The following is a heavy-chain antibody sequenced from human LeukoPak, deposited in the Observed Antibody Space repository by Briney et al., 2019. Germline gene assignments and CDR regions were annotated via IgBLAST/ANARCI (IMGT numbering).Heavy chain of an antibody. Sequence: PGGSLRLSCAASGFTFSSYWMHWVRQAPGKGLVWVSRINSDGSSTSYADSVKGRFTISRDNAKNTLYLQVNSLRAEDTAVYYCARAGGYYYYGMDVWGQGTTVTVSS. D-gene: IGHD3-10*01. CDR1: GFTFSSYW. CDR2: INSDGSST. V-gene: IGHV3-74*01. CDR3: ARAGGYYYYGMDV. J-gene: IGHJ6*02.